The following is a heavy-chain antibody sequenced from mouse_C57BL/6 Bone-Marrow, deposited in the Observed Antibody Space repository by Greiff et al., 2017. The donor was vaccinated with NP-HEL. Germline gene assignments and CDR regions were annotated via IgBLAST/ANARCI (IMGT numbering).Heavy chain of an antibody. CDR3: ARPRITAVGATSDY. CDR2: IHPNSGST. J-gene: IGHJ2*01. CDR1: GYTFTSYW. D-gene: IGHD1-1*01. V-gene: IGHV1-64*01. Sequence: QVQLQQPGAELVKPGASVKLSCKASGYTFTSYWMHWVKQRPGQGLEWIGMIHPNSGSTNYNETFKSKATLTVDKSSSTAYMQLSSLTSEDSAVYYCARPRITAVGATSDYWGQGTTLTVSS.